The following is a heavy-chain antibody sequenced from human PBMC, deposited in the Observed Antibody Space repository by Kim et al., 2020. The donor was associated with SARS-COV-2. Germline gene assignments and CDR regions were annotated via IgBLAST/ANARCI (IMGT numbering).Heavy chain of an antibody. CDR2: INAYAGNT. J-gene: IGHJ4*02. CDR1: GYTFTGHH. CDR3: ARQGIGRSYYDINY. Sequence: ASVKVSCKASGYTFTGHHMYWVRQAPGQGLEWIGRINAYAGNTNYAQKFQGRVTVTRDTSISTVYMDLSRLTSDDTAVYYCARQGIGRSYYDINYCGRGT. D-gene: IGHD3-22*01. V-gene: IGHV1-2*06.